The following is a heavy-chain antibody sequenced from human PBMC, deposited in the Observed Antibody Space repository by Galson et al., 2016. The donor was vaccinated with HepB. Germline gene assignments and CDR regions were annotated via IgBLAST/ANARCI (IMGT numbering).Heavy chain of an antibody. CDR1: GFTFSNYW. CDR3: ARDGFQMTPRGSVYFYYGLDV. D-gene: IGHD3-10*01. V-gene: IGHV3-7*03. CDR2: IKQDGSKK. J-gene: IGHJ6*02. Sequence: SLRLSCAASGFTFSNYWMSWARQAPGKGLEWVANIKQDGSKKYYVDSVKGRFTISRDNAKNSLYLQMNSLRAEDTAVYYCARDGFQMTPRGSVYFYYGLDVWGQGTTVTVSS.